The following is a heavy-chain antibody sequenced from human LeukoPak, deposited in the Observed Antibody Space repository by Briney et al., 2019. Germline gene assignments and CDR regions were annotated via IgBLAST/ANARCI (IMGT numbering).Heavy chain of an antibody. CDR1: GFTFSSFA. Sequence: PGGSLRLSCAASGFTFSSFAMSWVRQPPGKGLEWVSAISGGGGNTYHADSVKGRFTISRDNSENMLYLQMNSLKPEDTAVYYCAKDRAFQAAGVTDYWGQGTLVTVSS. CDR3: AKDRAFQAAGVTDY. CDR2: ISGGGGNT. V-gene: IGHV3-23*01. J-gene: IGHJ4*02. D-gene: IGHD3-10*01.